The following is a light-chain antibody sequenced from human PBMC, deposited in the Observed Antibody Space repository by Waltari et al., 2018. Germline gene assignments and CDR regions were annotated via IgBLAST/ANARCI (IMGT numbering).Light chain of an antibody. CDR1: QSVTSIA. V-gene: IGKV3-20*01. CDR2: GAS. CDR3: QHYDGLVVT. Sequence: ETVLTQSPGTLSLSPGERATLSCRASQSVTSIALSWYQQKPGQAPSLLIYGASRRATGIPDRFICSGSGTDFTLTISRLEPEDFAVYYCQHYDGLVVTFGGGTKVEI. J-gene: IGKJ4*01.